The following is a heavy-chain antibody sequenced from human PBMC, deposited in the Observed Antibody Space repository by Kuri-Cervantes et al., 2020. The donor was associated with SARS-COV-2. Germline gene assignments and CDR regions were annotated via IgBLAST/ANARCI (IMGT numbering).Heavy chain of an antibody. CDR3: AKVETASLDY. CDR2: ISGDGGST. D-gene: IGHD3-3*01. CDR1: GFTFSSYA. V-gene: IGHV3-23*01. Sequence: GGSLRLSCAASGFTFSSYAMSWVRQAPGKGLEWVSLISGDGGSTYYADSVKGRFTISRDNSKNSLYLEMNSLRPEDTAVYYCAKVETASLDYWGQGTLVTVSS. J-gene: IGHJ4*02.